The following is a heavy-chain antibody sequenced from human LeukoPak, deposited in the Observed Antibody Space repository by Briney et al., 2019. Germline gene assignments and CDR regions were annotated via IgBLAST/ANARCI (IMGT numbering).Heavy chain of an antibody. V-gene: IGHV4-59*08. CDR2: IYYSGST. D-gene: IGHD6-13*01. CDR1: GGSISSYY. CDR3: ARRYSSSSHFDY. J-gene: IGHJ4*02. Sequence: SETLSLTCTVSGGSISSYYWSWIRQPPGKGLEWIGYIYYSGSTNYNPSLKSRVTISVDTSKNQFSLKLSSVAAADTAVYYCARRYSSSSHFDYWGQGTLVTVSS.